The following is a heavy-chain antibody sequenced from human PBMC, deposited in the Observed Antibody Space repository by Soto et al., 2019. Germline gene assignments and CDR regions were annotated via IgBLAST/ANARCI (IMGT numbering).Heavy chain of an antibody. Sequence: SETLSLTCTVSGGSISSYYWSWIRQPPGKGLEWIGYIYYSGSTYYNPSLKSRVTISVDTSKNQFSLKLSSVTAADTAVYYCARHPYYYGSGSYYNPFDYWGQGTLVTVSS. V-gene: IGHV4-59*04. CDR1: GGSISSYY. CDR2: IYYSGST. J-gene: IGHJ4*02. D-gene: IGHD3-10*01. CDR3: ARHPYYYGSGSYYNPFDY.